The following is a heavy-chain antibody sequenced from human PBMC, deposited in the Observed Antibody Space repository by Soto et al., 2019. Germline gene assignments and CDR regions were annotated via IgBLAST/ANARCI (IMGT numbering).Heavy chain of an antibody. CDR2: INAGNGNT. CDR1: GYTFTSYA. CDR3: ARSVGSHDAFDI. Sequence: ASVKVSCKAAGYTFTSYAMHWVGQAPGQRLEWMGWINAGNGNTKYSQKFQGRVTITRDTSASTAYMELSSLRSEDTAVYYCARSVGSHDAFDIWGQGTMVTVSS. V-gene: IGHV1-3*01. J-gene: IGHJ3*02. D-gene: IGHD1-26*01.